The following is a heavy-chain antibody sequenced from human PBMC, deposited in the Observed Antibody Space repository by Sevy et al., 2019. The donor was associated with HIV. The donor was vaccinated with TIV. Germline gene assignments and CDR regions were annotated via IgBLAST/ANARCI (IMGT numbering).Heavy chain of an antibody. Sequence: GGSLRLSCAASGFTFSSYGMSWVRQAPGKGLEWVAAFTDSGGTTYYADSVKGRFTISRDNSKNTLSLQMNSLRAEDTAIYYCAKDSGWTHVYWGQGTLVTVSS. CDR2: FTDSGGTT. CDR3: AKDSGWTHVY. CDR1: GFTFSSYG. J-gene: IGHJ4*02. V-gene: IGHV3-23*01. D-gene: IGHD6-19*01.